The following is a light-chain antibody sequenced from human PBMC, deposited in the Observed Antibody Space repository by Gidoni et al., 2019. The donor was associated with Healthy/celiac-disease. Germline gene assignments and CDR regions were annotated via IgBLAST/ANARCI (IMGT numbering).Light chain of an antibody. V-gene: IGKV1-8*01. J-gene: IGKJ2*01. CDR3: QQYYSYPRT. Sequence: AIRMTPSPSSLSASTVDRVTITCRASQGISSYLAWYQQKPGKAPKLLLYAASTLQSGVPSRFSGSGSGTDFTLTISGLQSEDFATYYCQQYYSYPRTFGQGTKLEIK. CDR2: AAS. CDR1: QGISSY.